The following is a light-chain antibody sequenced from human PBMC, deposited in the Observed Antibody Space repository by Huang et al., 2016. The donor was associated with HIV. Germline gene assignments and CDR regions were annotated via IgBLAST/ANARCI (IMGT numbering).Light chain of an antibody. J-gene: IGKJ1*01. Sequence: DIQMTQSPTSLSASVGDRVTFTCRANQNITKSLNWYQQKPGKAPKRLIYTASTLESGVPSRFSGSGSASRFTLSIGNLQPEDFATYYCQQSFSVPRTFG. CDR1: QNITKS. V-gene: IGKV1-39*01. CDR2: TAS. CDR3: QQSFSVPRT.